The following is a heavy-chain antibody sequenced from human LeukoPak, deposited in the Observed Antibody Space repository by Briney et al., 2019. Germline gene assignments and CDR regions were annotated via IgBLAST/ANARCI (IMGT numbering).Heavy chain of an antibody. D-gene: IGHD2-2*01. V-gene: IGHV4-59*01. CDR1: GGSSSGYY. J-gene: IGHJ5*02. Sequence: SETLSLTCAVYGGSSSGYYWSWIRQPPGKGLEWIGYIYYSGSTNYNPSLKSRVTISVDTSKNQFSLKLSSVTAADTAVCYCARAGYYQNWFDPWGQGTPVTVSS. CDR2: IYYSGST. CDR3: ARAGYYQNWFDP.